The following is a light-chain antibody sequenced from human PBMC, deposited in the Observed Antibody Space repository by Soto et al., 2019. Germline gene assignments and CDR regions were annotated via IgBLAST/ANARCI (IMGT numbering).Light chain of an antibody. CDR3: QQYSSLPHT. Sequence: ESVLTQSPGTLSLSPGERATLSCRASQSVTTRYFAWYQQRPGQAPRLLIYGISNRATGIPDRFSGSGSGTDFNLTISRLEPEDFVVYYCQQYSSLPHTFGQGTKLEVK. J-gene: IGKJ2*01. V-gene: IGKV3-20*01. CDR1: QSVTTRY. CDR2: GIS.